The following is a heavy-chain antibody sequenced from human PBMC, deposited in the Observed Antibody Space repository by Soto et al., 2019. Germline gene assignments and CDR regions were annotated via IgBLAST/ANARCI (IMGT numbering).Heavy chain of an antibody. CDR3: ARGVDIVATISAFDI. CDR1: GFTFSTYN. D-gene: IGHD5-12*01. Sequence: GGSLRLSCAASGFTFSTYNMNWVRQTPGKGLEWVSSISSTSSYIYYADSVKGRFTISRDNAKNSLYLQMNSLRAEGTAVYYCARGVDIVATISAFDIWGQGTMVTVSS. V-gene: IGHV3-21*01. CDR2: ISSTSSYI. J-gene: IGHJ3*02.